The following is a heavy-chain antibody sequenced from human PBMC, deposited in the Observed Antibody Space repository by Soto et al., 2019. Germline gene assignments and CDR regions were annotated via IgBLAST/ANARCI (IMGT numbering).Heavy chain of an antibody. D-gene: IGHD6-13*01. CDR2: ISAYNGNT. V-gene: IGHV1-18*01. CDR1: GYTFTSYG. CDR3: ARGIEPYSSSRLGIDY. Sequence: ASVKVSCKASGYTFTSYGISWVRQAPGQGLEWMGWISAYNGNTNYAQKLQGRVTMTTDTSTSTAYMELRSLRSDDTAVYYCARGIEPYSSSRLGIDYWGQGTLVTVSS. J-gene: IGHJ4*02.